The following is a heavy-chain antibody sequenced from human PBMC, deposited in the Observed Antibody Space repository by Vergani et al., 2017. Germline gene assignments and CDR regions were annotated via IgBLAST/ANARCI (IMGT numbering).Heavy chain of an antibody. CDR3: VKHFRGWGIDY. CDR1: GFTFSTYA. CDR2: LTGGGGST. V-gene: IGHV3-23*01. J-gene: IGHJ4*02. Sequence: EVQLLESGGSLKQPGGSVRLSCAASGFTFSTYAMHWVRQAPGKGLEWVSALTGGGGSTYYADSFKGRFIISRDNSRDTLYLQMNSLRPEDTATYYCVKHFRGWGIDYWCQGTQVIVSS. D-gene: IGHD3-16*01.